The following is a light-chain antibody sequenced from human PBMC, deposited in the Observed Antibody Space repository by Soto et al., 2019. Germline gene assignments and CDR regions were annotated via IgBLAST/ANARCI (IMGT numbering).Light chain of an antibody. V-gene: IGLV2-14*01. Sequence: QSVLTQPASVSGSPGQSITISCTGTSSDVGGYNYVSWYQQHPGKAPKLMIYDVSNRPSGVSNRVSGSKSGNTASLTISGLQAEDEADYYCSSSTSSSTPYVFGTGTKLTVL. CDR3: SSSTSSSTPYV. J-gene: IGLJ1*01. CDR2: DVS. CDR1: SSDVGGYNY.